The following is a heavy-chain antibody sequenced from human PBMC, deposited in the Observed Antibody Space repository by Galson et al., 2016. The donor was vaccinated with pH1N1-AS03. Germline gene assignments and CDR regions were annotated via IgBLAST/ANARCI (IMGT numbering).Heavy chain of an antibody. J-gene: IGHJ4*02. Sequence: SLRLSCAASRLSVTDYYMAWIRQAPGKGLECVSYISWNGVFIQYADSLRGRFTISRASATDSVHLRMDNLRIADTAVYYCSTGVASVTGSGALGYWSQGMLVAVSS. CDR2: ISWNGVFI. D-gene: IGHD3-10*01. V-gene: IGHV3-11*04. CDR1: RLSVTDYY. CDR3: STGVASVTGSGALGY.